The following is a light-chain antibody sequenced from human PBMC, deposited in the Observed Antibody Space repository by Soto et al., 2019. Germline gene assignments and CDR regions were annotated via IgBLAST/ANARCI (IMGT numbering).Light chain of an antibody. CDR1: SSDVGAYNY. Sequence: QSVLTQPPSASGSPGQSVTISCTGTSSDVGAYNYVSWYQQHPGEVPTLLIYEVTQRPSGVPDRFSGSKSGNTASLTVSGLQAEDEADYYCNSYAGSNNLVFGGGTKLTVL. V-gene: IGLV2-8*01. J-gene: IGLJ2*01. CDR2: EVT. CDR3: NSYAGSNNLV.